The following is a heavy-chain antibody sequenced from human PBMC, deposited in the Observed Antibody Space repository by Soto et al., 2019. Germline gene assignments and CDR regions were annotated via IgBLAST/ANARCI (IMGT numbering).Heavy chain of an antibody. J-gene: IGHJ4*02. CDR1: GFTFNNYA. D-gene: IGHD3-10*01. V-gene: IGHV3-23*01. Sequence: EVQLLESGGGLVQPGGSLSLSCAASGFTFNNYAMTWVRQAPGKGLEWVSAISVGGDTTSYADSVKGRFTVSRDGSKNTLYLQRSSLRAEDTAVYYCAKGLGGSGSLTPRVDFWGQGTLVTVSS. CDR3: AKGLGGSGSLTPRVDF. CDR2: ISVGGDTT.